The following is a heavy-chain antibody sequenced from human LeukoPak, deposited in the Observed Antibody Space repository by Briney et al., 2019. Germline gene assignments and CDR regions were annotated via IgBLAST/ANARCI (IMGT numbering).Heavy chain of an antibody. J-gene: IGHJ4*02. CDR2: IDKSGST. D-gene: IGHD4-17*01. Sequence: PSETLSLTCIVSGGSISSSRYYWGWIRQPPGKGLEWIGRIDKSGSTSYNPSLKSRVTISIDTSKKQFSLKVNSVTAADTAVYYCARFFKGGDNGDYSDYWGQGTLVTVSS. V-gene: IGHV4-39*01. CDR3: ARFFKGGDNGDYSDY. CDR1: GGSISSSRYY.